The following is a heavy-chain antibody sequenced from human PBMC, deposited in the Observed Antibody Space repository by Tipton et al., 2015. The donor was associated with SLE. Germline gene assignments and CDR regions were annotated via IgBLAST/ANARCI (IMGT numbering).Heavy chain of an antibody. CDR1: GGSISSSSYY. D-gene: IGHD6-19*01. CDR2: IYYSGST. J-gene: IGHJ4*02. Sequence: TLSLTCTVSGGSISSSSYYWGWIRQPPGKGLEWIGSIYYSGSTYYNPSLKSRVTISVDTSKNQFSLKLGSVTAADTAVYYCARDHWDSSGWYVYFDYWGQGTLVTVSS. CDR3: ARDHWDSSGWYVYFDY. V-gene: IGHV4-39*07.